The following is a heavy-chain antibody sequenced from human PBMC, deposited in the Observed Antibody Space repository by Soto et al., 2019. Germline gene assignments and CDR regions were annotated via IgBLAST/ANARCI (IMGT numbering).Heavy chain of an antibody. V-gene: IGHV4-39*01. Sequence: QLQLQESGPGLVKPSETLSLTCTVSCGSISSSSYYWEWIRQPPGKGLEWIGSSYYSGSTYYNPSLKSRVTISVDTSQNQCSLKLSSVTAADTAVYYCARHAPGIAAAGANYYYYYGMDVWGQGTTVTVSS. CDR1: CGSISSSSYY. D-gene: IGHD6-13*01. CDR3: ARHAPGIAAAGANYYYYYGMDV. J-gene: IGHJ6*02. CDR2: SYYSGST.